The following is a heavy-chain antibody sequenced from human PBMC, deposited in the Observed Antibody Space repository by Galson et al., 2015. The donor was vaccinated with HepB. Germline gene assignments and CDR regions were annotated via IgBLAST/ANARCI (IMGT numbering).Heavy chain of an antibody. CDR3: ARRLYLNGYYSGS. CDR1: GGSLTGYY. V-gene: IGHV4-34*01. CDR2: INYGGTT. Sequence: SETLSLTCAVYGGSLTGYYWSWIRQAPGKGLEWIGEINYGGTTHYNPSLKSRVTTSVDTSKNQFYLKLSSVTAADTAVYYCARRLYLNGYYSGSWGQGTLVTVSS. J-gene: IGHJ5*02. D-gene: IGHD3-9*01.